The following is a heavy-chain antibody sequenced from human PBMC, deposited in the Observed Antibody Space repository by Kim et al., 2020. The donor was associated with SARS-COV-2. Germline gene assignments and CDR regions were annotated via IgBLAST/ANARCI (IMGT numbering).Heavy chain of an antibody. J-gene: IGHJ5*02. CDR1: GGSISSGGYY. V-gene: IGHV4-31*03. Sequence: SETLSLTCTVSGGSISSGGYYWSWIRQHPGKGLEWIGYIYYSGSTYYNPSLKSRVTISVDTSKNQFSLKLSSVTAADTAVYYCARWAKTPTGFDPWGQGTLVTVSS. CDR3: ARWAKTPTGFDP. D-gene: IGHD5-12*01. CDR2: IYYSGST.